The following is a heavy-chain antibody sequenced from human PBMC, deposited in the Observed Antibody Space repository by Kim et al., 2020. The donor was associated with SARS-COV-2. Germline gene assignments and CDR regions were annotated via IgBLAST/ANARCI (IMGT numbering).Heavy chain of an antibody. CDR1: GFTFSSYG. J-gene: IGHJ6*02. CDR2: IWYDGSNK. V-gene: IGHV3-33*06. CDR3: AKSLGYCSGGSCYPGGGLDV. Sequence: GGSLRLSCAASGFTFSSYGMHWVRQAPGKGLEWVAVIWYDGSNKYYADSVKGLFTISRDNSKNTLYLQMNSLRAEDTAVYYCAKSLGYCSGGSCYPGGGLDVWGQGTTVTVSS. D-gene: IGHD2-15*01.